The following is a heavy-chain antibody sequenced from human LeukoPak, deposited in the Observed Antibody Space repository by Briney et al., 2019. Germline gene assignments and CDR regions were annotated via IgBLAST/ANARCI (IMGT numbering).Heavy chain of an antibody. D-gene: IGHD3-3*01. CDR2: IYPVDSDT. Sequence: GESLKISCKGSGYSFTNYWIGWVRQMPGKGLEWMGIIYPVDSDTRYNPSFQGQVTISADKSISTAYLQWNSLKASDTAMYYCARHEANNRWSVFDIWGQGTKVTVSS. J-gene: IGHJ3*02. CDR1: GYSFTNYW. CDR3: ARHEANNRWSVFDI. V-gene: IGHV5-51*01.